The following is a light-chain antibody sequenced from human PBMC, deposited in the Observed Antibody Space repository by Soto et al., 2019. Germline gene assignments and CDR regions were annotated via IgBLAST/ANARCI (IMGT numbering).Light chain of an antibody. Sequence: EIVFTQSPGTLSLSAGESATLLCRASHFVSSRNLAWYQQKPGQAPRLLIYGASSRAPGIPDRFSGSGSGTDFTLIINRLEPEDVAIYYCQQYGGSPRITFGQGTRLEIK. CDR3: QQYGGSPRIT. J-gene: IGKJ5*01. CDR2: GAS. CDR1: HFVSSRN. V-gene: IGKV3-20*01.